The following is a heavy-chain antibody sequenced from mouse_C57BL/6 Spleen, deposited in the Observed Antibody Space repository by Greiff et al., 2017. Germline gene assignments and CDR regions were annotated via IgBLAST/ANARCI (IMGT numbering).Heavy chain of an antibody. V-gene: IGHV3-6*01. CDR3: ARGEDYDWYFDV. CDR2: ISYDGSN. Sequence: DVQLQESGPGLVKPSQSLSLTCSVTGYSITSGYYWNWIRQFPGNTLEWMGYISYDGSNNYNPSLKNRISITRDTSKNQFFLKLNSVTTEDTATYYCARGEDYDWYFDVWGTGTTVTVSS. CDR1: GYSITSGYY. D-gene: IGHD2-4*01. J-gene: IGHJ1*03.